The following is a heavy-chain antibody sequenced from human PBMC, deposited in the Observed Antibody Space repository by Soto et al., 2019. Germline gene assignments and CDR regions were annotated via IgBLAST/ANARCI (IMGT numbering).Heavy chain of an antibody. Sequence: QLVQSGSEVKKPGSSVKVSCQASGGTFSGYVVTWVRQAPGQGLEWMGEFVPLFGTTNYAQRFSGRITITSEESPNTAFMALRTLRSEDPAVYYCAAPGLRVSRPPHFDHWGQGTLVTVSS. CDR1: GGTFSGYV. CDR2: FVPLFGTT. CDR3: AAPGLRVSRPPHFDH. J-gene: IGHJ4*02. D-gene: IGHD3-16*01. V-gene: IGHV1-69*01.